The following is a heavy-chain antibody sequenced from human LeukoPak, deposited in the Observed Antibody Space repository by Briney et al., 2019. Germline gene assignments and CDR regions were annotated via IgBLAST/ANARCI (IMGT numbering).Heavy chain of an antibody. V-gene: IGHV1-2*02. CDR2: INPNSGGT. Sequence: ASVKVSCKASGYTFTDYYMHWVRQAPGQGLEWMGWINPNSGGTNYAQKFEGRVTRTRDTSISTAYMELSRLTSDDTAVFYCARIGYRAPYSIDYWGQGTLVTVSS. CDR1: GYTFTDYY. D-gene: IGHD6-13*01. J-gene: IGHJ4*02. CDR3: ARIGYRAPYSIDY.